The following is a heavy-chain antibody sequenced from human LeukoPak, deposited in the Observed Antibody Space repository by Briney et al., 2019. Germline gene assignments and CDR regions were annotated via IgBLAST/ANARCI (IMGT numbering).Heavy chain of an antibody. J-gene: IGHJ4*02. CDR3: AIGPYYYDSSGFGY. CDR1: GGTFSSYA. V-gene: IGHV1-69*04. D-gene: IGHD3-22*01. Sequence: ASVKVSCKASGGTFSSYAISWVRQAPGQGLEWMGRIIPILGIANYAQKFQGRVTMTRNTSISTAYMELSSLRSEDTAVYYCAIGPYYYDSSGFGYWGQGTLVTVSS. CDR2: IIPILGIA.